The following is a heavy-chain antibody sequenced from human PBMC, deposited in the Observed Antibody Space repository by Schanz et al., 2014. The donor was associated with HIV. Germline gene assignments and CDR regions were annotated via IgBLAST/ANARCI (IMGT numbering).Heavy chain of an antibody. CDR1: GFTFSDYH. CDR3: ARDSGSYVYFDD. CDR2: ISGNSRYI. Sequence: VQLVESGGGVVQPGRSLRLSCAVSGFTFSDYHMSWIRQAPGKGLEWVSSISGNSRYIYYAESVKGRFTISRDNAKNSLYLQMNFMRAEDTAVYYCARDSGSYVYFDDWGQGTLVTVYS. D-gene: IGHD1-26*01. J-gene: IGHJ4*02. V-gene: IGHV3-21*01.